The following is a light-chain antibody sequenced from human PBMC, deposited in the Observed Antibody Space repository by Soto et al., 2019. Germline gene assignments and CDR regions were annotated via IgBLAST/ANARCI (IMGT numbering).Light chain of an antibody. CDR2: GAS. Sequence: EIVMTQSPATLSVSPGERATLSCRASQSVSSNLAWYQQKPGQAPRLLIYGASTRATDIPGRFGGSGSGTEFTLTISSLQSEDFAVYYCQQYNNWPLFTFGPGTKVDIK. J-gene: IGKJ3*01. CDR1: QSVSSN. V-gene: IGKV3-15*01. CDR3: QQYNNWPLFT.